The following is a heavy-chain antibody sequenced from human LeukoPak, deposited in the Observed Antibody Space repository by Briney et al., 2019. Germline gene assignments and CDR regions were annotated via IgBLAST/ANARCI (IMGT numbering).Heavy chain of an antibody. Sequence: SETLSLTCTVSGGSISNYYWSWIRQSPGRGLEWMGDISDSGRTSYNPSLMSRVAISVDMSKNQFSLKVNSVTAADTAVYYCARHAYSNYEHWYFDLWGRSTLVTVSS. CDR2: ISDSGRT. D-gene: IGHD4-11*01. J-gene: IGHJ2*01. CDR3: ARHAYSNYEHWYFDL. V-gene: IGHV4-59*01. CDR1: GGSISNYY.